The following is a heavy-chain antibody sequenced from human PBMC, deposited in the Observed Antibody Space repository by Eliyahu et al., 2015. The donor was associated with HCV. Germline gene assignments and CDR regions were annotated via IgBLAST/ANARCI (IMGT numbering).Heavy chain of an antibody. CDR3: AREDYYYYYMDV. Sequence: EVQLVQSGAEVKKPGESLKISCKGSGYSFTSYWIGWVRQMPGKGKAWRGRGSPGLSDTRYSPSFQGQVTISADKSISTAYLQWSSLKASDTAMYYCAREDYYYYYMDVWGKGTTVTVSS. J-gene: IGHJ6*03. CDR1: GYSFTSYW. V-gene: IGHV5-51*03. CDR2: GSPGLSDT.